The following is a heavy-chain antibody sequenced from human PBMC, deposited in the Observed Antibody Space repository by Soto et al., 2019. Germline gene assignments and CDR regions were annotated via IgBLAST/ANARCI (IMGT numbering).Heavy chain of an antibody. D-gene: IGHD3-3*01. V-gene: IGHV4-4*07. Sequence: SETLSLTCTVSGGFISSYYWSWIRQSPGKGLEWIGRIYTSGSTNYNPSLKSRVTMSVDTSKNQFSLKLSSVTAADTAVYYCASALLDFWSGYYSDAFDIWGQGTMVTVSS. CDR2: IYTSGST. CDR1: GGFISSYY. CDR3: ASALLDFWSGYYSDAFDI. J-gene: IGHJ3*02.